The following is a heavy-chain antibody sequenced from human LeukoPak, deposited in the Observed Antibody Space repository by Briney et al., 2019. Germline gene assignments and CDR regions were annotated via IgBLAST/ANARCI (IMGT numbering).Heavy chain of an antibody. J-gene: IGHJ4*02. CDR1: GFTFDDYA. D-gene: IGHD6-19*01. CDR2: ISWNSGSI. CDR3: AKGSYAVAGRFDY. V-gene: IGHV3-9*01. Sequence: PGRSLRLSCAASGFTFDDYAMHWVRQAPGKGLEWVSGISWNSGSIGYADSVKGRFTISRDNAKNSLYLQMNSLRAEDTALYYCAKGSYAVAGRFDYWGQGTLVTVPS.